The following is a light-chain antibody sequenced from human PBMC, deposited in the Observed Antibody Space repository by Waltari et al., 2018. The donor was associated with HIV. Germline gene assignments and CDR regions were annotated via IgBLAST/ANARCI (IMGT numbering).Light chain of an antibody. Sequence: QSVLTQPPPVSGSPGQSVTIPCTGTSSDVGRYNRVSWYQQPPGTAPKLMIYEVSNRPSGVPDRFSGSKSGNTASLTISGLQAEDEADYYCGSYTSSSTWVFGGGTKLTVL. J-gene: IGLJ3*02. CDR3: GSYTSSSTWV. V-gene: IGLV2-18*02. CDR1: SSDVGRYNR. CDR2: EVS.